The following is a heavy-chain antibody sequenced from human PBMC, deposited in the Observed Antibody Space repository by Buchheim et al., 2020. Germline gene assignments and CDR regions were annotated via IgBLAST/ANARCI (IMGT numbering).Heavy chain of an antibody. D-gene: IGHD1-1*01. V-gene: IGHV4-61*01. Sequence: QVQLQESGPGLVKPSETLSLTCTVSGGSVSSGSYYWSWIRQPPGKGLEWIGYIYYSGSTNYNPSLKSRVTISVDTSKKQFSLKLSAVTAADTAVYYCARVFRLPRWGTRWSRNWFDPWGQGTL. J-gene: IGHJ5*02. CDR1: GGSVSSGSYY. CDR3: ARVFRLPRWGTRWSRNWFDP. CDR2: IYYSGST.